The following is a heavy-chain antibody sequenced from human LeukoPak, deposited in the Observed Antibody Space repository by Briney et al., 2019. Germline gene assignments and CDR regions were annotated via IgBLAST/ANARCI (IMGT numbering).Heavy chain of an antibody. V-gene: IGHV3-49*04. CDR2: IRSKAYGGTT. D-gene: IGHD2-15*01. J-gene: IGHJ3*02. CDR1: GFTFSSYD. Sequence: PGGSLRLSCGASGFTFSSYDMTWVRQAPGKGLEWVGFIRSKAYGGTTEYAASVKGRFTISRDDSKSIAYLQMNSLKTEDTAVYYCSGEVVGDIWGQGTMVTVSS. CDR3: SGEVVGDI.